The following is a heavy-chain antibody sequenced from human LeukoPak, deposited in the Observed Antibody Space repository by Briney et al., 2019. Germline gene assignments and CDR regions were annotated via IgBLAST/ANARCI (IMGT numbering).Heavy chain of an antibody. V-gene: IGHV3-30-3*01. Sequence: GRSLRLSCAASGFTFSSYAMHWVRQAPGKGLEWVAVISYDGSNKYYADSVKGRFTISRDNSKNTLYPQMNSLRAEDTAVYYCAREVSPAAPSPFDYWGQGTLVTVSS. D-gene: IGHD2-2*01. CDR1: GFTFSSYA. J-gene: IGHJ4*02. CDR3: AREVSPAAPSPFDY. CDR2: ISYDGSNK.